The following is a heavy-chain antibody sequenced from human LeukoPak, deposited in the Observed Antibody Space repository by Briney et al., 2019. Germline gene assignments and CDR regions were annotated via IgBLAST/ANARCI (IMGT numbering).Heavy chain of an antibody. CDR3: ARDLTLYSYGSSVDY. D-gene: IGHD5-18*01. J-gene: IGHJ4*02. CDR1: GFTFSSYA. CDR2: ISYDGSNK. V-gene: IGHV3-30*09. Sequence: GGSLRLSCAASGFTFSSYAMHWVRQATGKGLEWVAVISYDGSNKYYADSVKGRFAISRDNSKNTLYLQMNSLRAEDTAVYYCARDLTLYSYGSSVDYWGQGTLVTVSS.